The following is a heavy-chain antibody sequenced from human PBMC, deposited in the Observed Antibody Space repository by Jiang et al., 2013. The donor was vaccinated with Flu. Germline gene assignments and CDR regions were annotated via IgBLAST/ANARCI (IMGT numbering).Heavy chain of an antibody. CDR1: GGSITSTW. Sequence: GLVKPSKTLSLTYTVSGGSITSTWWSWIRQPPGKGLEWIGSVYYSGTTNDNPSLKSRVTISVDTSKNQFSLNLSSVTAADTAVYYCARDQGGGYNWFDPWGPGTLVTVSS. J-gene: IGHJ5*02. CDR3: ARDQGGGYNWFDP. D-gene: IGHD2-15*01. V-gene: IGHV4-59*01. CDR2: VYYSGTT.